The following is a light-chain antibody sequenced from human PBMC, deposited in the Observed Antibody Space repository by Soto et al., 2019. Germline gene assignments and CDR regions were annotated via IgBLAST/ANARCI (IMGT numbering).Light chain of an antibody. J-gene: IGKJ1*01. CDR3: QQYGSSPRT. V-gene: IGKV3-20*01. CDR1: QSVSSSY. CDR2: GAS. Sequence: EIVLTQSPGTLSLSPAERATLSCRASQSVSSSYLAWYQQKPGQAPRLLIYGASSRATGSPVRFSGSGSGKDFTLTISRLEPEDFAVNYCQQYGSSPRTFGQGTKVDIK.